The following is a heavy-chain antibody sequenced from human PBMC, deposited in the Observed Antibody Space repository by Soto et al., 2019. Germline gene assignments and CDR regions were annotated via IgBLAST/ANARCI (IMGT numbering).Heavy chain of an antibody. CDR1: GGSISSGGYY. CDR3: ARDRHYYGSGIQKNYYGMDV. CDR2: IYYSGST. D-gene: IGHD3-10*01. Sequence: SETLSLTCTVSGGSISSGGYYWSWIRQHPGKGLEWIGYIYYSGSTYYNPSLKSRVTISVDTSKNQFSLKLSSVTAADTAVYYCARDRHYYGSGIQKNYYGMDVWGQGTTVTVSS. J-gene: IGHJ6*02. V-gene: IGHV4-31*03.